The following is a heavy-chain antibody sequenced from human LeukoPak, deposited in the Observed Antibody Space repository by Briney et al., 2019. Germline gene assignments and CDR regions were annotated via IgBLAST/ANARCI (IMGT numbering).Heavy chain of an antibody. J-gene: IGHJ4*02. Sequence: GESLKISCKGSRYSFTSYWIGWVRQMPGKGLEWMGIIYPGDSDTRYSPSFQGQVTISADKSISTAYLQWSSLKASDTAMYYCARLPSPYYCDSKTFDYWGQGTLVTVSS. CDR1: RYSFTSYW. V-gene: IGHV5-51*01. CDR3: ARLPSPYYCDSKTFDY. D-gene: IGHD3-22*01. CDR2: IYPGDSDT.